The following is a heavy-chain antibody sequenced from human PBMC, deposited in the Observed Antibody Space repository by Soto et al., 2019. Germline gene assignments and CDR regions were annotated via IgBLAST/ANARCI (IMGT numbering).Heavy chain of an antibody. J-gene: IGHJ6*02. CDR1: GFTFSSYG. CDR3: ARDRAVTTSSIYYYGMDV. CDR2: IWYDGSNK. V-gene: IGHV3-33*01. D-gene: IGHD4-4*01. Sequence: GGSLRLSCAASGFTFSSYGMHWVRQAPGKGLEWVAVIWYDGSNKYYADSVKGRFTISRDNSKNTLYLQMNSLRAEDTAVYYCARDRAVTTSSIYYYGMDVWGQGTTVTVSS.